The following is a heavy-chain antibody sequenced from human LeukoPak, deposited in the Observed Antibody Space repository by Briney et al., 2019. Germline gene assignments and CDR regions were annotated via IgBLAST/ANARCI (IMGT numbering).Heavy chain of an antibody. J-gene: IGHJ6*02. CDR2: ISGSGGTT. CDR1: GFTFNNYA. D-gene: IGHD1-14*01. Sequence: GGSLRLSCAASGFTFNNYAMNWVRQAPGKGLEWVSVISGSGGTTYYADSVKGRFTISRDSSKNTLYLQMNSLRAEDTAVYYCAKVSGGGLYYDGMDVWGQGATVTVSS. CDR3: AKVSGGGLYYDGMDV. V-gene: IGHV3-23*01.